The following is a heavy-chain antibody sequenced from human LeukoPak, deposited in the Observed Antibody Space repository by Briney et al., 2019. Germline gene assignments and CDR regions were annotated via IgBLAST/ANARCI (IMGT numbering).Heavy chain of an antibody. J-gene: IGHJ4*02. Sequence: PSETLSLTCTVSGDSISNYYWSWIRQPPGKGLEWIGYMYYSGSTNYNPALKSRVTISVDTSKNQFSLKLSSVTAADTAVYYCARNVFLDYWGQGTLVTVSS. D-gene: IGHD5/OR15-5a*01. CDR2: MYYSGST. CDR3: ARNVFLDY. V-gene: IGHV4-59*01. CDR1: GDSISNYY.